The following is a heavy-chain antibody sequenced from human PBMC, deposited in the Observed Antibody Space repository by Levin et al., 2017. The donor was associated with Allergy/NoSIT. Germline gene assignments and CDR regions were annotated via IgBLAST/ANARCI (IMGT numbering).Heavy chain of an antibody. V-gene: IGHV3-64D*06. J-gene: IGHJ6*03. CDR3: VKESTGSGSDGFYYYYYYMDV. CDR2: ISSNGGST. D-gene: IGHD3-10*01. CDR1: GFTFSSYA. Sequence: ESLKISCSASGFTFSSYAMHWVRQAPGKGLEYVSAISSNGGSTYYADSVKGRFTISRDNSKNTLYLQMSSLRAEDTAVYYCVKESTGSGSDGFYYYYYYMDVWGKGTTVTVSS.